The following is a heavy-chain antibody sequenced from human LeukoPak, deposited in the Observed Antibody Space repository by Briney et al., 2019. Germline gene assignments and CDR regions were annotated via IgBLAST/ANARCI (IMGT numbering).Heavy chain of an antibody. CDR2: IYYSGST. CDR1: GGSISSYY. CDR3: ARAERYYYGMDV. V-gene: IGHV4-59*01. D-gene: IGHD1-1*01. J-gene: IGHJ6*02. Sequence: SETLSLTCTVSGGSISSYYWSWIRQPPGKGLEWIGYIYYSGSTNYNPSLKSRVTISVDTSKNQFSLKLSSVTAADTAVYYCARAERYYYGMDVWGQGTTVTVSS.